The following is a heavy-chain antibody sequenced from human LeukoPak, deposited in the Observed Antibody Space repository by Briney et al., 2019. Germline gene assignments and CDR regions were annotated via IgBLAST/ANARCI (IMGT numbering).Heavy chain of an antibody. CDR3: AKDANYYDSSGYLIPFDY. D-gene: IGHD3-22*01. V-gene: IGHV3-33*06. Sequence: YYADSVKGRFSVSRDNSKNILYLQMDSLRADDSALYYCAKDANYYDSSGYLIPFDYRGQGTLVTVSS. J-gene: IGHJ4*02.